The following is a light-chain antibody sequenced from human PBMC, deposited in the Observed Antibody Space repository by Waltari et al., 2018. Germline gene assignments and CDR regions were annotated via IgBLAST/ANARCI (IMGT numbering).Light chain of an antibody. J-gene: IGKJ2*01. Sequence: EIVLTQSPATLSLSPAESATISCRASQGVSSYLALYQQKPGQAPRLLIYDASNRATGIPARFSGSGSGTDFTLTISSLEPEDFAVYYCQQRSNWPRYTFGQGTKLEIK. V-gene: IGKV3-11*01. CDR3: QQRSNWPRYT. CDR2: DAS. CDR1: QGVSSY.